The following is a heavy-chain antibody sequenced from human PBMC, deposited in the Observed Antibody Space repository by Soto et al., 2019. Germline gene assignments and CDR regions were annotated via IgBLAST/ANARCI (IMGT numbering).Heavy chain of an antibody. J-gene: IGHJ6*02. CDR3: ARKLLMLRVAGGMDV. D-gene: IGHD3-10*01. Sequence: TLSLTCAVSGGSITSSGYSWTWIRQPPGKGLEWFGYIYHTGTTYYNPSLKSRLTISLDRSKNHFSLKLTSVTAADTAVYFCARKLLMLRVAGGMDVWGQGTTVTVSS. V-gene: IGHV4-30-2*01. CDR1: GGSITSSGYS. CDR2: IYHTGTT.